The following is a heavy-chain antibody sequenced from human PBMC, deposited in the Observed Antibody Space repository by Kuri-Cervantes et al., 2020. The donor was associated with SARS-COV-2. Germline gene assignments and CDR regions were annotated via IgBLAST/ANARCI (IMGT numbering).Heavy chain of an antibody. J-gene: IGHJ3*02. D-gene: IGHD3-10*01. CDR1: GFTFTTYA. CDR2: ISGSGGSI. Sequence: GGSLRLSCAASGFTFTTYAMRWVRQAPRKGLEWVSGISGSGGSIYYVDSVKGRFTISRDNAKNSLYLQMNSLRAEDTAVYYCASPGGIGSGPGAFDIWGQGTVVTVSS. CDR3: ASPGGIGSGPGAFDI. V-gene: IGHV3-23*01.